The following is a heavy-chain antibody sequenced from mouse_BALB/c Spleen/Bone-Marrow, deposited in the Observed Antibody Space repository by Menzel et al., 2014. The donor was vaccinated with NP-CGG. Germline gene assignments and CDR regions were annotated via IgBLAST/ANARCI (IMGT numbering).Heavy chain of an antibody. CDR3: VYGRDWYFDV. CDR1: GFNIKDTY. Sequence: EVNLVESGAELVKPGASVKLSCTASGFNIKDTYMHWVKERPEQGLEWIGRIDPANGNTKYGPKFQGKATITADTSSNTAYLQLSSLTSEDTAVYYCVYGRDWYFDVWGAGTTVTVSS. V-gene: IGHV14-3*02. J-gene: IGHJ1*01. CDR2: IDPANGNT. D-gene: IGHD1-1*01.